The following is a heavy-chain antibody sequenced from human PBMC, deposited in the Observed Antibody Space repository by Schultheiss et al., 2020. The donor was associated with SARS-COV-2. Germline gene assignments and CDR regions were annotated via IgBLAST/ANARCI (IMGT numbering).Heavy chain of an antibody. V-gene: IGHV1-58*01. Sequence: SVKVSCKASGFTFTSSAVQWVRQARGQRLEWIGWIVVGSGNTNYAQKFQGWVTMTRDTSISTAYMELSRLRSDDTAVYYCARGGYSGYDFTWFDPWGQGTLVTVSS. D-gene: IGHD5-12*01. CDR3: ARGGYSGYDFTWFDP. CDR2: IVVGSGNT. J-gene: IGHJ5*02. CDR1: GFTFTSSA.